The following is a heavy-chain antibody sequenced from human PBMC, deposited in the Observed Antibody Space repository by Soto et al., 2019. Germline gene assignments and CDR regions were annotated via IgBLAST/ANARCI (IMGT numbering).Heavy chain of an antibody. V-gene: IGHV3-30-3*01. J-gene: IGHJ4*02. D-gene: IGHD5-12*01. CDR3: ARPYSAYDSYFDS. CDR1: GFAFSRWA. Sequence: SLRLSCAASGFAFSRWAMHWVRQAPGKGLEWVAVTSFDERNKYYSDSVKGRFTISRDNSKNTLDLQMDSLRPEDTAVYYCARPYSAYDSYFDSWGQGTLVTVSS. CDR2: TSFDERNK.